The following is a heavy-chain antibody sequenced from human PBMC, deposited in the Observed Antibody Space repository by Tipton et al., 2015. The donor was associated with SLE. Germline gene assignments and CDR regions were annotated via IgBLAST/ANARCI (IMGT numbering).Heavy chain of an antibody. CDR3: VRRWDAFDV. CDR1: GFTFSNYW. Sequence: SLRLSCAGSGFTFSNYWMSWVRRAPGKGLEWVADIKQDGSEKLYVDSVKDRFLISRDNALHSLYLQMNRLRVDDTARYFCVRRWDAFDVWGQGTTVTVSS. J-gene: IGHJ3*01. CDR2: IKQDGSEK. V-gene: IGHV3-7*01.